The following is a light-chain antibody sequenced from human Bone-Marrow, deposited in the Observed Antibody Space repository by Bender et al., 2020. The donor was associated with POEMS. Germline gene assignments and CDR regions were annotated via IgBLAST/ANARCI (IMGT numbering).Light chain of an antibody. Sequence: QSALTQPPSASGSPGQSVAISCTGTSSDIGGHEYVSWYQQNPGKAPKLMIYEVSKRPSGVPDRFSGSKSGNTASLTISGLQPEDEADYFCSSDTSTNTRFVFGTGTKVTVL. CDR3: SSDTSTNTRFV. CDR1: SSDIGGHEY. J-gene: IGLJ1*01. CDR2: EVS. V-gene: IGLV2-8*01.